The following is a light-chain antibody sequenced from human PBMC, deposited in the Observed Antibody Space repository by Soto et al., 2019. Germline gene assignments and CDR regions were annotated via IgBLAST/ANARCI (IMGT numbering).Light chain of an antibody. V-gene: IGKV1-16*02. CDR1: QGISNS. J-gene: IGKJ2*01. CDR2: AAS. CDR3: LQYCSYPHT. Sequence: DIQMTQSPSSLSASVGDRVTITCRASQGISNSLAWFQQRPGRAPKSLIYAASTLQKGVSSKFSGSRSGTDFPLTIPHLPPEDFGSYFCLQYCSYPHTFGQGTTLDIK.